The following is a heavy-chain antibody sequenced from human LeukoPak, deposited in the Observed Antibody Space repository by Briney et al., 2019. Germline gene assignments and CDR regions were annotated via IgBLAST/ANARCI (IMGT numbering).Heavy chain of an antibody. CDR3: ARAPRGDLDY. Sequence: GGSLRLSCAASGFTFSSYWMHWVRQAPGKGLVWVSRIISDGSSTSYADSVKGRFTISRDHAKNTLYLQMNSLRAEDTAVYYCARAPRGDLDYWGQGTLVTVSS. CDR2: IISDGSST. J-gene: IGHJ4*02. CDR1: GFTFSSYW. V-gene: IGHV3-74*01. D-gene: IGHD3-16*01.